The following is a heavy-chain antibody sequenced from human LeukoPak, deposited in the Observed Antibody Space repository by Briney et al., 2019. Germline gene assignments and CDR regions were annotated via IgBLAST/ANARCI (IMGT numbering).Heavy chain of an antibody. D-gene: IGHD3-3*01. CDR2: IYYSWST. J-gene: IGHJ2*01. CDR3: ARREKYYDFWSGYSPGWYFDL. CDR1: GGSISSSSYY. V-gene: IGHV4-39*01. Sequence: SETLSLTCTVSGGSISSSSYYWGWIRQPPGKGLEWIGTIYYSWSTYYNPSLKSRVTISVDTSKNQFSLKLSSVTAADTAVYYCARREKYYDFWSGYSPGWYFDLWGRGTLVTVSS.